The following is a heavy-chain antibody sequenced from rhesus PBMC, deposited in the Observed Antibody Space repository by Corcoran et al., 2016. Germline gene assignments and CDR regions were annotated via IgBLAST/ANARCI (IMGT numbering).Heavy chain of an antibody. J-gene: IGHJ4*01. CDR3: ARGSGSYKGIDY. D-gene: IGHD1-44*02. CDR2: ISGNGAST. Sequence: QLQLQESGPGLVKPSETLSLTCAVSGGSVSSSNWWSWIRQPPGKGLEWSGRISGNGASTSYTPALPSRVTISTATSKNQFSLKVSSVTAADTAVYYCARGSGSYKGIDYWGQGVLVTVSS. V-gene: IGHV4-57*01. CDR1: GGSVSSSNW.